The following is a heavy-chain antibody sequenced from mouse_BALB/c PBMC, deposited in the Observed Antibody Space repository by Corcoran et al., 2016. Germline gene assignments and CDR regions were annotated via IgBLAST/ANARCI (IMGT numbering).Heavy chain of an antibody. CDR1: GYSITSGYY. J-gene: IGHJ2*01. V-gene: IGHV3-6*02. CDR2: ISYDGSN. CDR3: ATLYYPFDY. D-gene: IGHD1-1*01. Sequence: DVQLQQSGPGLVKPSQSLSLTCSVTGYSITSGYYWNWIRQFPENKLEWMGYISYDGSNNYNPTLKNRISITRDTSKNQYFLKLNSVTTEDTATYYCATLYYPFDYWGQGTTLTVSS.